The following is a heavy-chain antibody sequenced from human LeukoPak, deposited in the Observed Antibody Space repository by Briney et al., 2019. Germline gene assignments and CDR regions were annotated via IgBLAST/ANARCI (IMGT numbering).Heavy chain of an antibody. J-gene: IGHJ6*03. CDR3: ARAGGSYNYYYYMDV. D-gene: IGHD1-26*01. V-gene: IGHV3-21*01. CDR2: ISSSTSYI. CDR1: GFTFSSYG. Sequence: GGSLRLSCAASGFTFSSYGLNWVPQAPGKGLEWVSSISSSTSYIYYADSVKGRFTISRDNAKNSLYLQMNSLRAEDTAVYYCARAGGSYNYYYYMDVWGKGTTVTVSS.